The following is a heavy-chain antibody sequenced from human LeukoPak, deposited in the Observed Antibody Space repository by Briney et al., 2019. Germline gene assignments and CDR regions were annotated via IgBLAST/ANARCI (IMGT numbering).Heavy chain of an antibody. D-gene: IGHD3-22*01. CDR1: GYSFTSYW. CDR3: ARHYDSSGYYSTGAIDY. V-gene: IGHV5-10-1*01. CDR2: IDPSDSYT. J-gene: IGHJ4*02. Sequence: GESLKISCKGSGYSFTSYWISWVRQMPGKGLEWMGRIDPSDSYTNYSPSFQGHVTISAGKSISTAYLQWSSLKASDTAMYYCARHYDSSGYYSTGAIDYWGQGTLVTVSS.